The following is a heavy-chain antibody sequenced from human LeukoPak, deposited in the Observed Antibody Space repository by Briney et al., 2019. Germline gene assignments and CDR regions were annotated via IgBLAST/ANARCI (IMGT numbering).Heavy chain of an antibody. CDR1: GGSISSSSYY. Sequence: RASETLSLTCTVSGGSISSSSYYWGWIRQPPGKGLEWIGSIYYSGSTYYNPSLKSRVTISVDTSKNQFSLKLSSVTAADTAVYYCARALPSWTTVHEYFDYWGQGTLVTVSS. V-gene: IGHV4-39*01. J-gene: IGHJ4*02. D-gene: IGHD4-11*01. CDR3: ARALPSWTTVHEYFDY. CDR2: IYYSGST.